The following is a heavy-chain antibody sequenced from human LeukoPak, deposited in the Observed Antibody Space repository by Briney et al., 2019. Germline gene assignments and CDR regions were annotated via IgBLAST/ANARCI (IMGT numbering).Heavy chain of an antibody. CDR1: GGSISSSNW. Sequence: SETLSLTCAVSGGSISSSNWWSWVRQPPGKGLEWIGEMYHSGSTNYNPSLKSRVTISVDKSKNQFSLKLTSVTAADTAVYYCARGRMAEVLRYFDYGMDVWGQGTTVTVSS. CDR3: ARGRMAEVLRYFDYGMDV. CDR2: MYHSGST. J-gene: IGHJ6*02. V-gene: IGHV4-4*02. D-gene: IGHD3-9*01.